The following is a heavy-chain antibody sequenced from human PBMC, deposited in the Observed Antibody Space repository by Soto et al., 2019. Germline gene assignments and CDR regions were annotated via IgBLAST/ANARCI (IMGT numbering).Heavy chain of an antibody. Sequence: QVQLVESGGGVVQPGRSLRLSCAASGFTFSSYAMHWVRQAPGKGLEWVAVTSYDGSNKYYADSVKGRFTISRDNSKNTLYLQMNSLRAEDTAVYYCARELLEYYYYGMDVWGQGTTVTVSS. D-gene: IGHD3-3*01. CDR1: GFTFSSYA. J-gene: IGHJ6*02. V-gene: IGHV3-30-3*01. CDR3: ARELLEYYYYGMDV. CDR2: TSYDGSNK.